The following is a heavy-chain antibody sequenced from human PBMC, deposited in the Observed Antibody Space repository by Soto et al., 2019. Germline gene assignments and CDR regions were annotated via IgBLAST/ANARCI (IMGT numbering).Heavy chain of an antibody. D-gene: IGHD6-13*01. CDR1: GFTFSSYA. V-gene: IGHV3-30-3*01. CDR3: ARDAPFTPGYSSSWTQPGSFDY. Sequence: GGSLRLSCAASGFTFSSYAMHWVRQAPGKGLEWVAVISYDGSNKYYADSVKGRFTISRDNSKNTLYLQMNSLRAEDTAVYYCARDAPFTPGYSSSWTQPGSFDYWGQGTLVTVSS. CDR2: ISYDGSNK. J-gene: IGHJ4*02.